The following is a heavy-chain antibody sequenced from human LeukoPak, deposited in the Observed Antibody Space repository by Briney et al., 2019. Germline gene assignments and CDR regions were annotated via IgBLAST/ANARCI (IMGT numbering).Heavy chain of an antibody. CDR2: IYYSGST. Sequence: AETLSLTCTVSGGSISSSSYYWRWIRQPPGKGLEWIGSIYYSGSTYYNPSLKSRVTISVDASKNQFPLKLSSVTAADPGVYDCAGHIYRGGNSSAASDIWGPGTMVTVSS. CDR3: AGHIYRGGNSSAASDI. CDR1: GGSISSSSYY. J-gene: IGHJ3*02. V-gene: IGHV4-39*01. D-gene: IGHD4-23*01.